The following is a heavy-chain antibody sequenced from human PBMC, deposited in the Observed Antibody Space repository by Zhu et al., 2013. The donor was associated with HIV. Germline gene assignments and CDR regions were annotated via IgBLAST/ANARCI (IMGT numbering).Heavy chain of an antibody. CDR1: GYTFTSYD. CDR3: ARGPRDYGYDY. V-gene: IGHV1-8*01. Sequence: QVQLVQSGAEVKKPGASVKVSCKASGYTFTSYDFNWVRQATGHGFEWMGWMSPNSGHTGYAQKFQGRVTMTSDSSMSTAFMELSSLTSDDTAVYYCARGPRDYGYDYWGRGNPWSTVSS. J-gene: IGHJ4*02. CDR2: MSPNSGHT. D-gene: IGHD4-17*01.